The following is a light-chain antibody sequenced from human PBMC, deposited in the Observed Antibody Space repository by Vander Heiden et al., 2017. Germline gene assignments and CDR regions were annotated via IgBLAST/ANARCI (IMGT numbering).Light chain of an antibody. J-gene: IGLJ3*02. Sequence: QPVLPQPPSPSGTPGQRVTISCSGSSSNIGSNYVYWYQQLPGTAPKLLIYRNNQRPSGVPDRFSGSKSGTSASLAISGLRSEDEADYYCAAWDDSLSGPNWVFGGGTKLTVL. CDR2: RNN. V-gene: IGLV1-47*01. CDR1: SSNIGSNY. CDR3: AAWDDSLSGPNWV.